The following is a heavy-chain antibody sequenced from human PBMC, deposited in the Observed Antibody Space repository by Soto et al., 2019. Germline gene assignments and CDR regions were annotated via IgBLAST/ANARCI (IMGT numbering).Heavy chain of an antibody. CDR3: AKDVEIAAAGTSYFDY. CDR2: ISGSGGST. Sequence: EVQLLESGGGLVQPGGSLRLSCAASGFTFSSYAMSWVRQAPGKGLEWVSAISGSGGSTYYADSVKGRFTISRDNSKNTLYLQMNSLRAEDTAVYYWAKDVEIAAAGTSYFDYWGQGTLVTVSS. J-gene: IGHJ4*02. V-gene: IGHV3-23*01. D-gene: IGHD6-13*01. CDR1: GFTFSSYA.